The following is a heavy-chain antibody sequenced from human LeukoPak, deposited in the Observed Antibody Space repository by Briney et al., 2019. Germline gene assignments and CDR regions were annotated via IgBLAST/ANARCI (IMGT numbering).Heavy chain of an antibody. CDR3: ARSPSYYSLFDY. CDR2: FSASGNS. V-gene: IGHV4-61*02. D-gene: IGHD3-10*01. CDR1: GDSISSDDYY. Sequence: SQTLSLTCTVSGDSISSDDYYWSWIRQPAGKGLEWIGRFSASGNSNYNPSLKSRLTISVDTSKNQFSLKLSSVTAADTAVYYCARSPSYYSLFDYWGQGTLVTVSS. J-gene: IGHJ4*02.